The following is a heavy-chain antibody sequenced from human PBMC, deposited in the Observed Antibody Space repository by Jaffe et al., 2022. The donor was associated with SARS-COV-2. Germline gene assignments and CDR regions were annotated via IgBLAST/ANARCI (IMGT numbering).Heavy chain of an antibody. Sequence: QLQLQESGPGLVKPSETLSLTCTVSGGSISSSSYYWGWIRQPPGKGLEWIGSIYYSGSTYYSPSLKSRVTISVATSKNQVSLKLSSVTAADTAVYYCARLVGPTTLEPDYWGQGSLVTVSS. CDR3: ARLVGPTTLEPDY. V-gene: IGHV4-39*01. J-gene: IGHJ4*02. CDR1: GGSISSSSYY. D-gene: IGHD1-26*01. CDR2: IYYSGST.